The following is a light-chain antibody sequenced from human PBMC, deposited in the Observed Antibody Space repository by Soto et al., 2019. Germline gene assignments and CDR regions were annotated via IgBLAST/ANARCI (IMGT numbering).Light chain of an antibody. CDR3: MQALQTPLT. CDR1: QSLLHTNGYNS. CDR2: LGS. J-gene: IGKJ4*01. V-gene: IGKV2-28*01. Sequence: DIVMTQTPLSLPVTPGEPASISCRSSQSLLHTNGYNSLDWYLQKPGQSPQLLFSLGSDRASGVPDRFSGSGSGTEFTLKISRVDAEDVGVYYCMQALQTPLTFGGGTQVEIK.